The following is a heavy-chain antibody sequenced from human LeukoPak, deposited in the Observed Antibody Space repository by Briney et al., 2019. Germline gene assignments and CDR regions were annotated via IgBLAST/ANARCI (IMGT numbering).Heavy chain of an antibody. V-gene: IGHV3-30*02. Sequence: GGSLRLSCAASGFTFNSFAMHWVRQTPGKGLEHLAFIPPDGRDSYYADSVKGRFTISRDNSRNTLYLQMNGLRGDDTAVYYCVKDLPVLHSWGQGTLVTVSS. D-gene: IGHD3-16*01. CDR3: VKDLPVLHS. CDR1: GFTFNSFA. CDR2: IPPDGRDS. J-gene: IGHJ4*02.